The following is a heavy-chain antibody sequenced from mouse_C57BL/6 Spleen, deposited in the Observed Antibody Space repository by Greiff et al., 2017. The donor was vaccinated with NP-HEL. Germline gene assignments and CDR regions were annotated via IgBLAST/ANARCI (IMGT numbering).Heavy chain of an antibody. CDR2: IYPGSGST. J-gene: IGHJ4*01. CDR3: AAYDYEVYYAMDY. Sequence: QVQLKQPGAELVKPGASVKMSCKASGYTFTSYWITWVKQRPGQGLEWIGDIYPGSGSTNYNEKFKSKATLTVDTSSSTAYMQLSSLTSEDSAVYYCAAYDYEVYYAMDYWGQGTSVTVSS. D-gene: IGHD2-4*01. CDR1: GYTFTSYW. V-gene: IGHV1-55*01.